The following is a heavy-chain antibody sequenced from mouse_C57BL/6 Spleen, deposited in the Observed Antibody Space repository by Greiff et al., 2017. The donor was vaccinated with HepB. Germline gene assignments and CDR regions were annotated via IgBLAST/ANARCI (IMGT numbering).Heavy chain of an antibody. CDR1: GYTFTDYY. D-gene: IGHD1-1*01. V-gene: IGHV1-76*01. CDR2: IYPGSGNT. CDR3: ARSPSGKGWYFDV. J-gene: IGHJ1*03. Sequence: VQLQESGAELVRPGASVKLSCKASGYTFTDYYINWVKQRPGQGLEWIARIYPGSGNTYYNEKFKGKATLTAEKSSSTAYMQLSSLTSEDSAVYFCARSPSGKGWYFDVWGTGTTVTVSS.